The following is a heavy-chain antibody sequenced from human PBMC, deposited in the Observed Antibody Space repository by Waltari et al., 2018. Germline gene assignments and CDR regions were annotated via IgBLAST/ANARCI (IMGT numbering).Heavy chain of an antibody. CDR3: ARRHIVVVTALGGMDV. Sequence: QVQLQQWGAGLLKPSETLHLPFAVYGGSFSGYYWSWLREPPGKGLEWIGEINHSGSTNYNPSLKSRVTISVDTSKNQFSLKLSSVTAADTAVYYCARRHIVVVTALGGMDVWGQGTTVTVSS. CDR1: GGSFSGYY. V-gene: IGHV4-34*01. D-gene: IGHD2-21*02. J-gene: IGHJ6*02. CDR2: INHSGST.